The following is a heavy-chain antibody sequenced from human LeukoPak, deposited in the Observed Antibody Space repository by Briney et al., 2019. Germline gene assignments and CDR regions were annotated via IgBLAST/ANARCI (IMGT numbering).Heavy chain of an antibody. CDR2: INPSGGST. Sequence: ASVKVSCKASGYTFTSYYMHWVRQAPGQGLEWMGIINPSGGSTSYAQKFQGRVIMTRDTSTSTVYMELSSLRSEDTAVYYCARGSITMVRGVIARIDYWGQGTLVTVSS. D-gene: IGHD3-10*01. J-gene: IGHJ4*02. CDR1: GYTFTSYY. V-gene: IGHV1-46*01. CDR3: ARGSITMVRGVIARIDY.